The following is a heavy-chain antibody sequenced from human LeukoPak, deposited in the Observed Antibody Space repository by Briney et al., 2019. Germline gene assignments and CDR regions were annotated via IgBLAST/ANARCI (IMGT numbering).Heavy chain of an antibody. CDR2: IYYSGST. CDR1: GGSFSSYY. CDR3: ARVVAYYGSGSYYRNWFDP. Sequence: SETLSLTCTVSGGSFSSYYWSWIRQPPGKGLEWIGYIYYSGSTNYNPSLKSRVTISVDTSKNQFSLKLSSVTAADTAVYYCARVVAYYGSGSYYRNWFDPWGQGTLVTVSS. V-gene: IGHV4-59*01. D-gene: IGHD3-10*01. J-gene: IGHJ5*02.